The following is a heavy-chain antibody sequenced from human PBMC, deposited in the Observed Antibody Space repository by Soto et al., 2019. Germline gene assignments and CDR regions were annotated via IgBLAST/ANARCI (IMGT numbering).Heavy chain of an antibody. CDR3: AKTYSSGWYYFDY. J-gene: IGHJ4*02. Sequence: GASVKVSCKASGYTFTSYYMHWVRQAPGQGLEWMGIINPSGGSTSYAQKFQGRVTMTRDTSTSTAYMELSSLRSEDTAVYYCAKTYSSGWYYFDYWGQGTLVTVPQ. CDR1: GYTFTSYY. D-gene: IGHD6-19*01. CDR2: INPSGGST. V-gene: IGHV1-46*01.